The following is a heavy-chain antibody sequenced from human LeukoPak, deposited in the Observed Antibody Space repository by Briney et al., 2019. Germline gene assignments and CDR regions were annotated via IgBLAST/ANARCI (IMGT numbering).Heavy chain of an antibody. Sequence: ASVKVSCKASGYTFTSYAIHWVRQAPGQRGEGMGWINAGNGNTKYSQKFQGRVTITRDTSASTAYMELSSLRSEDTAVYYCARDQFYGDNPFDYWGQGTLVTVSS. CDR3: ARDQFYGDNPFDY. V-gene: IGHV1-3*01. CDR2: INAGNGNT. D-gene: IGHD4-17*01. J-gene: IGHJ4*02. CDR1: GYTFTSYA.